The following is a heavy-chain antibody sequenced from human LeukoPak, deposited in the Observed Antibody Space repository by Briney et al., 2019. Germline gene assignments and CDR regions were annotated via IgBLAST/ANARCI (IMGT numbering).Heavy chain of an antibody. CDR1: GYTFTSYY. V-gene: IGHV1-46*01. D-gene: IGHD3-10*01. Sequence: ASVKVSCKASGYTFTSYYMHWVRQAPGQGLEWMGIINPSGGSTSYAQKFQGRVTMTSDMSTSTVYMELSSLRSEDTAVYYCARDNRRFGEFGGDFDYWGQGTLVTVSS. CDR3: ARDNRRFGEFGGDFDY. CDR2: INPSGGST. J-gene: IGHJ4*02.